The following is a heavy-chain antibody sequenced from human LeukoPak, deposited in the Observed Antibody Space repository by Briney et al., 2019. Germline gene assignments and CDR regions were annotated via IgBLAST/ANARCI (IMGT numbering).Heavy chain of an antibody. J-gene: IGHJ6*04. CDR2: TVGSGPDT. CDR3: AELGITMIGGV. D-gene: IGHD3-10*02. Sequence: PGGSLRLSCAASGFTFTNYAMSWVRQTPGKGLEWVSATVGSGPDTYHADSVKGRFTVSRDNAKNSLYLQMNSVRAEDTAVYYCAELGITMIGGVWGKGTTVTISS. V-gene: IGHV3-23*01. CDR1: GFTFTNYA.